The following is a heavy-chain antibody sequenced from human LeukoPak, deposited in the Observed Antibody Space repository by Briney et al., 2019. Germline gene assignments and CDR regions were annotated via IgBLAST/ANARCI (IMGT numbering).Heavy chain of an antibody. J-gene: IGHJ3*02. V-gene: IGHV4-59*01. CDR3: ARRRGVGEADAFDI. Sequence: SETLSLTCTVSGGSISSYYWSWIRRPPGKGLEWIGYIYYSGSTNYNPSLESRVTISVDTSKNQFSLKPSSVTAADTAVYYCARRRGVGEADAFDIWGQGTMVTVSS. D-gene: IGHD3-10*01. CDR1: GGSISSYY. CDR2: IYYSGST.